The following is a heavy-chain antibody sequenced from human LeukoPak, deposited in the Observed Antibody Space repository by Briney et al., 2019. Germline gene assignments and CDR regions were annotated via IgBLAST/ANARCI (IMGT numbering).Heavy chain of an antibody. J-gene: IGHJ4*02. V-gene: IGHV3-21*01. D-gene: IGHD3-9*01. Sequence: GVSLTLSCAASGFTFRSYNMKWLPQAPGKGREGVSSISSSGRNNDYTDSGKGRFTIARDNAKNSLDLQMKSPRDEDTAVYYCPRGASELRYYDYTHYWGRASLVSVSS. CDR2: ISSSGRNN. CDR1: GFTFRSYN. CDR3: PRGASELRYYDYTHY.